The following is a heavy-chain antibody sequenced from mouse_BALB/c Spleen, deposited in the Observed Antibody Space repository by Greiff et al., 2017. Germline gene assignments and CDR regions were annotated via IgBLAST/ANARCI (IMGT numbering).Heavy chain of an antibody. CDR1: GYSITSDYA. CDR2: ISYSGST. D-gene: IGHD3-1*01. V-gene: IGHV3-2*02. J-gene: IGHJ4*01. CDR3: AREEARAMDY. Sequence: EVQRVESGPGLVKPSQSLSLTCTVTGYSITSDYAWNWIRQFPGNKLEWMGYISYSGSTSYNPSLKSRISITRDTSKNQFFLQLNSVTTEDTATYYCAREEARAMDYWGQGTSVTVSS.